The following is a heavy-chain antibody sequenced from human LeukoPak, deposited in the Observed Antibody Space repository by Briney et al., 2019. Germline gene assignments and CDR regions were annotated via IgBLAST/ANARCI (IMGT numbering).Heavy chain of an antibody. CDR2: IYYSGST. J-gene: IGHJ3*02. Sequence: PSETLSLTCTVSGGSISSYYWSWIRQPPGKGLEWIGYIYYSGSTNYNPSLKSRVTISADTSKNQFSLKLSSVTAADTAVYYCARVGDRRAFDIWGQGTMVTVSS. CDR3: ARVGDRRAFDI. CDR1: GGSISSYY. D-gene: IGHD3-10*01. V-gene: IGHV4-59*01.